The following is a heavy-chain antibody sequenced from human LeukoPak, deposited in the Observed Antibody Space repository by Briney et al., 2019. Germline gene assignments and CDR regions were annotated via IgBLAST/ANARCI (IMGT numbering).Heavy chain of an antibody. D-gene: IGHD2-2*01. CDR3: ARRYCSSTSCYFAY. J-gene: IGHJ4*02. V-gene: IGHV3-66*01. CDR2: IYSGGST. Sequence: GGSLRLSCAASGFTFSSYWMSWVRQAPGKGLEWVSVIYSGGSTYYADSVKGRFTISRDNSKNTLYLQMNSLRAEDTAVYYCARRYCSSTSCYFAYWGQGTLVTVSS. CDR1: GFTFSSYW.